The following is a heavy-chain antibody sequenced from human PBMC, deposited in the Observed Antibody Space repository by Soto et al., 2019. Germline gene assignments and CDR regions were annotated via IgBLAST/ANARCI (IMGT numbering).Heavy chain of an antibody. J-gene: IGHJ4*02. CDR3: ARGDFHDSNGYYSLFDY. CDR1: GNTFTGNS. CDR2: INAANGNT. Sequence: ASVKVSCKAFGNTFTGNSIHWVRQAPGERLEWMGWINAANGNTRYSQEFQGRLTFTRDTSASTGYMELSGLMSEDTAVYYCARGDFHDSNGYYSLFDYWGQGTLVTVSS. V-gene: IGHV1-3*01. D-gene: IGHD3-22*01.